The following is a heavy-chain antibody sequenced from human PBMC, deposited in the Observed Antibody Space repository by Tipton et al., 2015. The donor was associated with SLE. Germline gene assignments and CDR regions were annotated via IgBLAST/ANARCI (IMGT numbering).Heavy chain of an antibody. CDR1: GGSLSGYY. J-gene: IGHJ6*03. CDR3: ARGTKLGNHYYYYYMDV. CDR2: IYYSGST. D-gene: IGHD7-27*01. V-gene: IGHV4-59*01. Sequence: TLSLTCAVNGGSLSGYYWVWIRQPPGKGLEWIGYIYYSGSTNYNPSLKSRVTISVDTSKNQFSLKLSSVTAADTAVYYCARGTKLGNHYYYYYMDVWGKGTTVTVSS.